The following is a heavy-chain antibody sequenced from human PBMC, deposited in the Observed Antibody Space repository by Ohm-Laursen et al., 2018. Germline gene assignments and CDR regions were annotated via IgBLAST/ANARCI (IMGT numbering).Heavy chain of an antibody. CDR1: GFTFSSYS. V-gene: IGHV3-21*01. J-gene: IGHJ6*02. D-gene: IGHD5-18*01. CDR2: ISSSSSYI. CDR3: ARDEEYRDFYYYGMDV. Sequence: SLRLSCSASGFTFSSYSMNWVRQAPGKGLEWVSSISSSSSYIYYADSVKGRFTISRDNAKNSLYLQMNSLRAEDTAVYYCARDEEYRDFYYYGMDVWGQGTTVIVSS.